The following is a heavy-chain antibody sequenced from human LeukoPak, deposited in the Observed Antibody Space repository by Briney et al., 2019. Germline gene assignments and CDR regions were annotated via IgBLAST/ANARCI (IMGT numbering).Heavy chain of an antibody. CDR1: GFALSHYS. V-gene: IGHV4-38-2*01. J-gene: IGHJ4*02. CDR2: IYHSGST. D-gene: IGHD5-12*01. Sequence: GSLRLSCAASGFALSHYSLTWVRQAPGKGLEWIGSIYHSGSTYYNPSLKSRVTISVDTSKDQFSLKLSSVTAADTAVYYCLVATIGSRAGEYFDYWGQGTLVTVSS. CDR3: LVATIGSRAGEYFDY.